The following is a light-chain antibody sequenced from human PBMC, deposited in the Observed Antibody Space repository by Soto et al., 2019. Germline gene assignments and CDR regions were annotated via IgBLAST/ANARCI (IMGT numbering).Light chain of an antibody. J-gene: IGKJ5*01. V-gene: IGKV1-5*01. Sequence: DIQMTQSPSFVSASVGDRVTITWGASQSIDNWLAWYQQKPGKAPKLLIYDASTLESGVSSGFSGSGSGTEFTLTISSLRPDDFATYYCQHYDTFPYTFGQGTRLEIK. CDR2: DAS. CDR1: QSIDNW. CDR3: QHYDTFPYT.